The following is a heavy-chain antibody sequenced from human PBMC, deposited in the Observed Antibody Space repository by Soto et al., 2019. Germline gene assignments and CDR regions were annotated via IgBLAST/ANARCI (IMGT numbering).Heavy chain of an antibody. D-gene: IGHD2-2*01. CDR2: INPSGGST. J-gene: IGHJ6*02. Sequence: ASVKVSCKASGYTFTSYYMHWLRQAPGQGLEWMGIINPSGGSTSYAQKFQGRVTMTRDTSTSTAYMALSSLRSEDTAEYYCARGGSRGDIVVVPAVDYYYYYGMDVWGPRTTVTVSS. CDR1: GYTFTSYY. CDR3: ARGGSRGDIVVVPAVDYYYYYGMDV. V-gene: IGHV1-46*01.